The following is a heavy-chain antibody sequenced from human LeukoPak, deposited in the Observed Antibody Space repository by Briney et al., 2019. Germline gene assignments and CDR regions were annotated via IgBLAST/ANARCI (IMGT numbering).Heavy chain of an antibody. J-gene: IGHJ4*02. CDR1: GGSISSSSYY. CDR3: ARHYYAGSGTYRPFDY. D-gene: IGHD3-10*01. V-gene: IGHV4-39*01. CDR2: IYSDGT. Sequence: PSETLSLTCTVSGGSISSSSYYWGWIRQPPGKGLEWIGSIYSDGTYYNPSLKSRIAMSVDTSKNQFSLSLRSVTATDTAVYYCARHYYAGSGTYRPFDYWGQGTLVTVAS.